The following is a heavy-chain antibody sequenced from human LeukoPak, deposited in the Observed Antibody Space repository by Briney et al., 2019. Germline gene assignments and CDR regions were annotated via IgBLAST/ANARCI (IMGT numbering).Heavy chain of an antibody. J-gene: IGHJ4*02. CDR2: IIGSAVNT. CDR1: GFTFSRYA. V-gene: IGHV3-23*01. Sequence: GGSLRLSCAASGFTFSRYAMRWVRQAPGKGLEWVSTIIGSAVNTYYADSVKGRFTISRDDSKNTVYLQMNSLRAEDTAVYSCAKYTSGTSYRGLDQWGQGTLVTVSS. CDR3: AKYTSGTSYRGLDQ. D-gene: IGHD3-10*01.